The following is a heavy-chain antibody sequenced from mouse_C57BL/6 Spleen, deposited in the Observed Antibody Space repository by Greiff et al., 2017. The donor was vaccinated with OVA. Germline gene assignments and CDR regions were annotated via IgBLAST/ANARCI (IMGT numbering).Heavy chain of an antibody. CDR3: ARGGDGYQSGVMDY. V-gene: IGHV1-69*01. Sequence: VQLQQPGAELVMPGASVKLSCKASGYTFTSYWMHWVKQRPGQGLEWIGEIDPSDSYTNYNQKFKGKSTLTVDKSSSTAYMQLSSLTSEDSAVYYCARGGDGYQSGVMDYWGQGTSVTVSS. D-gene: IGHD2-3*01. J-gene: IGHJ4*01. CDR1: GYTFTSYW. CDR2: IDPSDSYT.